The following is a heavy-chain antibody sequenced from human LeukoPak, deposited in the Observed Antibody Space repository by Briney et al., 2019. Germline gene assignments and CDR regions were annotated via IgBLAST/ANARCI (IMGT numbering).Heavy chain of an antibody. CDR2: INHSGST. CDR1: GGSFSGYY. Sequence: SETLSLTCAVYGGSFSGYYWSWIRQPPGKGLEWIGEINHSGSTNYNPSLKSRVTISVDTPKNQFSLKLSSVTAADTAVYYCARGIVVVAANRNHPTHTIDYWGQGTLVTVSS. D-gene: IGHD2-15*01. CDR3: ARGIVVVAANRNHPTHTIDY. J-gene: IGHJ4*02. V-gene: IGHV4-34*01.